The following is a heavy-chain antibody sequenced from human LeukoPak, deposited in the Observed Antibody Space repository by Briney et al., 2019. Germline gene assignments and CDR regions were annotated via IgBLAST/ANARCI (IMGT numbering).Heavy chain of an antibody. CDR1: GGSISSYY. D-gene: IGHD3-10*01. CDR2: IYYSGST. CDR3: ARVNYYGSGSIP. V-gene: IGHV4-39*07. Sequence: SETLSLTCTVSGGSISSYYWGWIRQPPGKGLEWIGSIYYSGSTYYNPSLKSRVTISVDTSKNQFSLKLSSVTAADTAVYYCARVNYYGSGSIPWGQGTLVTVSS. J-gene: IGHJ5*02.